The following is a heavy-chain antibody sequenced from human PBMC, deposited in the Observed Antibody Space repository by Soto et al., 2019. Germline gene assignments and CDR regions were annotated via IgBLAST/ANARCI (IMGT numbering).Heavy chain of an antibody. CDR2: MNPNSGNT. CDR1: GYTFTSYD. D-gene: IGHD6-19*01. CDR3: ARGNTVAGANWFDP. Sequence: QVQLVQSGAEVKKPGASVKVSCKASGYTFTSYDINWVRQATGQGLEWMGWMNPNSGNTGYAQKFQGRVTMTRNTSISTAYMELSSLRSEYTAVYYCARGNTVAGANWFDPWGQGTLVTVSS. V-gene: IGHV1-8*01. J-gene: IGHJ5*02.